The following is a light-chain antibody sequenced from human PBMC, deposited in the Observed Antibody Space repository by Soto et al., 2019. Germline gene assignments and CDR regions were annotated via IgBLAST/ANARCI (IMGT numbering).Light chain of an antibody. CDR1: SSDVGKYDY. V-gene: IGLV2-14*01. CDR2: EVS. CDR3: SSYTSSTPLGYV. J-gene: IGLJ1*01. Sequence: QSALTQPPSASGSPGQSVTISCTGTSSDVGKYDYVSGFQHHPGKAPKLIIYEVSNRPSGVSTRFSGSKSGNTASLTISGLQAEDEADYYCSSYTSSTPLGYVFGTGTKVTVL.